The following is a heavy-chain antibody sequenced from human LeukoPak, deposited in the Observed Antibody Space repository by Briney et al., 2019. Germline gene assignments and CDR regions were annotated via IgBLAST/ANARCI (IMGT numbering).Heavy chain of an antibody. CDR1: GYSITSYW. J-gene: IGHJ6*03. V-gene: IGHV5-51*01. D-gene: IGHD2-15*01. CDR2: IYPGDSDT. Sequence: GESLKISCTGSGYSITSYWNGWVRQMPGKGLEWMGIIYPGDSDTRYSPSFQGQVTISADKSISTAYLQWSSLKASDTAMYYCARHRYCSGGSCYSDYYYYMDVWGKGTTVTVSS. CDR3: ARHRYCSGGSCYSDYYYYMDV.